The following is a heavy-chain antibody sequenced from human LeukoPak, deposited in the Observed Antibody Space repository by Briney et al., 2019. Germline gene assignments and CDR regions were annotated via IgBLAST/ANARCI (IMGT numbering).Heavy chain of an antibody. D-gene: IGHD3-3*01. J-gene: IGHJ5*02. CDR2: ISAYNGNT. V-gene: IGHV1-18*01. CDR1: GYTFTSYG. Sequence: ASVKVSCKASGYTFTSYGISWVRQAPGQGLEWMGWISAYNGNTNYAQKLQGRVTMTTDTSTSTAYMELRSLRSDDTAVYYCARGLLGIFGVVDRFDPWGQGTLVTVSS. CDR3: ARGLLGIFGVVDRFDP.